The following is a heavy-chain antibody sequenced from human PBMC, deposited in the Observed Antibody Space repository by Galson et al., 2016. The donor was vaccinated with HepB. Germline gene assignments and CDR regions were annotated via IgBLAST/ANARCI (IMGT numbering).Heavy chain of an antibody. Sequence: SLRLSCAASGFTFSTYPMGWVRQAPGKGPEWVSGINAGGNNRYYSDSVKGRFAISRDNSKNTLYLQLDNQRGEDTAVYYCVKYVGLDGFDYWGQGTLVIVSS. CDR1: GFTFSTYP. D-gene: IGHD3/OR15-3a*01. CDR2: INAGGNNR. CDR3: VKYVGLDGFDY. V-gene: IGHV3-23*01. J-gene: IGHJ4*02.